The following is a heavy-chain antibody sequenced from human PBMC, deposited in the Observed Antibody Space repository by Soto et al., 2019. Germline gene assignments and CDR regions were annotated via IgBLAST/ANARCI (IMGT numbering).Heavy chain of an antibody. CDR1: GGSISSYY. V-gene: IGHV4-59*08. D-gene: IGHD1-26*01. Sequence: QVQLQESGPGLVKPSETLSLTCTVSGGSISSYYWSWIRQPPGKGLEWIGYIYYSGSTNYNPSLGRRVTTSVDTSNNQCSLKLSSVTAAAAAVYYCARRWGAAFDYWGQGTLVTVSS. CDR3: ARRWGAAFDY. CDR2: IYYSGST. J-gene: IGHJ4*02.